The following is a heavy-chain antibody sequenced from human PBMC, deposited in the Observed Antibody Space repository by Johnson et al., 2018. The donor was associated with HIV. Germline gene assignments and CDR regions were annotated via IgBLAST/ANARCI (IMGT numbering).Heavy chain of an antibody. D-gene: IGHD3-10*01. V-gene: IGHV3-53*01. CDR2: IYSGGST. Sequence: VQLVESGGGLIQPGGSLRLSCAASGFTVSSNYMSWVRQAPGKWLEWVSVIYSGGSTYYADSVKGRFTISRYNSKNTLYLQMNSLRAEDTALYYCARDFVAFGECTAFDIWGQGTMVTVSS. CDR3: ARDFVAFGECTAFDI. J-gene: IGHJ3*02. CDR1: GFTVSSNY.